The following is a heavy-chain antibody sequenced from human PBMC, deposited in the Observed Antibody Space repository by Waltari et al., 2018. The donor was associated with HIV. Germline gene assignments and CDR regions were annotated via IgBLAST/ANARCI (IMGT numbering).Heavy chain of an antibody. CDR2: IYSGGST. D-gene: IGHD1-26*01. V-gene: IGHV3-66*01. CDR3: ATSPLGVWGNWFDP. CDR1: GLPVSSTY. Sequence: EVQLVESGGGLVQPGGSLRLSWAASGLPVSSTYMSWVRQAPGKGLEWVSVIYSGGSTYYADSVKGRFTISRDNSKNTLYLQMNSLRAEDTAVYYCATSPLGVWGNWFDPWGQGTLVTVSS. J-gene: IGHJ5*02.